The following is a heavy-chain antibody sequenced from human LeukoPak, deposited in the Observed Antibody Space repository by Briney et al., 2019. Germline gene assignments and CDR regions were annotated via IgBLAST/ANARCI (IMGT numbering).Heavy chain of an antibody. V-gene: IGHV1-69*06. J-gene: IGHJ4*02. CDR2: IIPIFGTA. CDR1: GGTFSSYA. CDR3: ARVGSGWSDFDY. Sequence: SVKVSCKASGGTFSSYAISWVRQAPGQGLEWMGGIIPIFGTANYAQKFQGRVTITADKSTSTAYMELSSLRSEDTAVYYCARVGSGWSDFDYWGQGTLVTVSS. D-gene: IGHD6-19*01.